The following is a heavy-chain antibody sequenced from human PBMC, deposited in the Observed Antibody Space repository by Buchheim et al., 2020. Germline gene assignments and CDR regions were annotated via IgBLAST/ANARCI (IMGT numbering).Heavy chain of an antibody. CDR3: ARDLPVLMVYAFYYYYGMDV. Sequence: QVQLVQSGAEVKKPGASVKVSCKASGYTFTSYYMHWVRQAPGQGLEWMGIINPSGGSTSYAQKFQGRVTMTRDTSTSTVYMELSSLRSEDTAVYYCARDLPVLMVYAFYYYYGMDVWGQGTT. D-gene: IGHD2-8*01. V-gene: IGHV1-46*01. J-gene: IGHJ6*02. CDR2: INPSGGST. CDR1: GYTFTSYY.